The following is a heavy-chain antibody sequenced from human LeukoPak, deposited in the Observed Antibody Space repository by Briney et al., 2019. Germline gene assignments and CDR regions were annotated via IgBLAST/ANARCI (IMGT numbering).Heavy chain of an antibody. CDR3: AKDVWTYYDFWSGYLTTAFDY. J-gene: IGHJ4*02. D-gene: IGHD3-3*01. V-gene: IGHV3-23*01. CDR2: ISGSGGST. CDR1: GFTFSSYA. Sequence: GGSLRLSCAASGFTFSSYAMSWVRQAPGKGLEWVSAISGSGGSTYYADSVKGRFTISRDSSKNTLYLQMNSLRAEDTAVYYCAKDVWTYYDFWSGYLTTAFDYWGQGTLVTVSS.